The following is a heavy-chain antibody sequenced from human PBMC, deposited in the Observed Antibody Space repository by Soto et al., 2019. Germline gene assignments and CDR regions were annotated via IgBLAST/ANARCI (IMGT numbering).Heavy chain of an antibody. D-gene: IGHD2-2*01. V-gene: IGHV3-30*03. J-gene: IGHJ3*01. CDR1: GFTLSNYG. CDR3: ATDYLGSSNGFDF. Sequence: PGGSLRLSCAAYGFTLSNYGMHWVRQAPGKGLEWVALISDDGTNKYFVDSVKGRFTISRDNSRNMVYLQMNRLRAEDTSVYYCATDYLGSSNGFDFCGQGTMVTVSS. CDR2: ISDDGTNK.